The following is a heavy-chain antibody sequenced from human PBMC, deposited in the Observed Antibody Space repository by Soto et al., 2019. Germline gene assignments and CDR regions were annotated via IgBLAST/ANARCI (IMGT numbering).Heavy chain of an antibody. Sequence: ASVKVSCKASGYTFTSYGISWVRQAPGQGLEWMGWISAYNGNTNYAQKLQGRVTMTTDTSTSKAYMELRSLRSDDTAVYYCAREVKSLGYCSGGSCYSQDYWGQGTLVTVSS. J-gene: IGHJ4*02. D-gene: IGHD2-15*01. CDR2: ISAYNGNT. CDR3: AREVKSLGYCSGGSCYSQDY. V-gene: IGHV1-18*01. CDR1: GYTFTSYG.